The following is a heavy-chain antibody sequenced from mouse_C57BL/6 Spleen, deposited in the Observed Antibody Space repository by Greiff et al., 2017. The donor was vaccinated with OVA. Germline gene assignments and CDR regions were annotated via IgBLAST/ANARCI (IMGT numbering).Heavy chain of an antibody. CDR3: ARKDGYYEGFAY. V-gene: IGHV1-69*01. D-gene: IGHD2-3*01. CDR1: GYTFTSYW. J-gene: IGHJ3*01. Sequence: QVQLQQPGAELVMPGASVKLSCKASGYTFTSYWMHWVKQRPGQGLEWIGEIDPSDSYTNYNQKFKGKSTLTVDKSSSTAYMQLSSLTSEDSAVYYCARKDGYYEGFAYWGQGTLVTVSA. CDR2: IDPSDSYT.